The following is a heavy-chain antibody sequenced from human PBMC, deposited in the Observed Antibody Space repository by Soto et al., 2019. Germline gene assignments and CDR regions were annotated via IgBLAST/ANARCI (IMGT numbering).Heavy chain of an antibody. J-gene: IGHJ6*02. CDR2: IKQDGSEK. Sequence: GGSLRLSCAASGFTFSSYWMSWVRQAPGKGLEWVANIKQDGSEKYYVDSVKGRFTISRDNAKNSLYLQMNSLRAEDTAVYYCARDAITMVRGVITPGGMDVWGQGTTVTAP. CDR3: ARDAITMVRGVITPGGMDV. D-gene: IGHD3-10*01. CDR1: GFTFSSYW. V-gene: IGHV3-7*03.